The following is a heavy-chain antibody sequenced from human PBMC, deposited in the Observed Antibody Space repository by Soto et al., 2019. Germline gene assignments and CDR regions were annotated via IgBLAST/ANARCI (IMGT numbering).Heavy chain of an antibody. CDR3: AKDLVGSNADYFDY. D-gene: IGHD2-15*01. CDR2: ISGSGGST. V-gene: IGHV3-23*01. J-gene: IGHJ4*02. CDR1: GFTFSSYA. Sequence: GGSLRLSCAASGFTFSSYAMNWFRQAPGKGLEWVSAISGSGGSTYYADSVKGRFTISRDNSEDTLYLQMNSLRVEDTAVYYCAKDLVGSNADYFDYWGQGTLVTVSS.